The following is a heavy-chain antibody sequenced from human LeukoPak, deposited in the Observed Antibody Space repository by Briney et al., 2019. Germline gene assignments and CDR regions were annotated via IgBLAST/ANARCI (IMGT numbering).Heavy chain of an antibody. CDR2: IYYSGST. Sequence: PSETLSLTCTVSGGSISSSSYYWGWIRQPPGKGLEWIGSIYYSGSTYYNPSLKSRVTISVDTSKNQFSLKLSSVTAADTAVYYCARRDIKTPRAFDIWGQGTMVTVSS. CDR1: GGSISSSSYY. CDR3: ARRDIKTPRAFDI. J-gene: IGHJ3*02. D-gene: IGHD3-9*01. V-gene: IGHV4-39*01.